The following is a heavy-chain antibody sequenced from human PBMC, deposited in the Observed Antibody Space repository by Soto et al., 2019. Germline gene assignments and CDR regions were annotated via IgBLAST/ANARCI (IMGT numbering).Heavy chain of an antibody. CDR2: TYLRSKWYN. J-gene: IGHJ3*01. D-gene: IGHD5-12*01. Sequence: QLQQSGPGLVNPSQTLSLTCGISGDSVSSNSATWNWIRQSPSKGLEWLGRTYLRSKWYNEYAVPVKRRIAIIPDTSNNRFSLQLSSVTPEDAAVYFCARAAVAFDAFDLWGQGTVVTVSS. CDR1: GDSVSSNSAT. V-gene: IGHV6-1*01. CDR3: ARAAVAFDAFDL.